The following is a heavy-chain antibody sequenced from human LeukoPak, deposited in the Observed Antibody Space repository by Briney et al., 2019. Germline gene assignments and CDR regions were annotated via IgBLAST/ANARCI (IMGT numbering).Heavy chain of an antibody. Sequence: SETLSLTCTVSGGSTSSYYWSWIRQPAGKGLEWIGRIYTSGSTNYNPSLKSRVTMSVDTSKNQFSLKLSSVTAADTAVYYCAREMGKRFGENRKPLDYWGQGTLVTVSS. CDR2: IYTSGST. CDR3: AREMGKRFGENRKPLDY. V-gene: IGHV4-4*07. J-gene: IGHJ4*02. D-gene: IGHD3-10*01. CDR1: GGSTSSYY.